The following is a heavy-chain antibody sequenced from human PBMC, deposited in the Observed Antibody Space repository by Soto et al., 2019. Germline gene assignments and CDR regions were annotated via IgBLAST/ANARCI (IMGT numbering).Heavy chain of an antibody. D-gene: IGHD6-13*01. V-gene: IGHV1-8*01. CDR1: GYTFTSFD. J-gene: IGHJ4*02. CDR3: ARGGDTSTWYDLDY. Sequence: QVQLVQSGAEVKKPGASVKVSCKASGYTFTSFDINWVRQAPGQGLEWMGWMNPATGNTGYAQKFQGRFTMTRNTSINTAYMELNSLRSEDTAVYFCARGGDTSTWYDLDYWGQGALVTVSS. CDR2: MNPATGNT.